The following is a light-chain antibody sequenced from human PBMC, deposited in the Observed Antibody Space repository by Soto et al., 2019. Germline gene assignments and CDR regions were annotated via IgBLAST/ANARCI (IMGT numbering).Light chain of an antibody. J-gene: IGLJ2*01. CDR1: SSDVGGYNY. CDR3: SSYAGANPVV. V-gene: IGLV2-8*01. CDR2: EVS. Sequence: QSVLTQPPSASGSPGQSVTISCTGMSSDVGGYNYVSWYQQHPGKAPKLMIYEVSKRPSGVPDRFSGSKSGNTASLTVSGLQAEDEADYYCSSYAGANPVVFGGGTKVTVL.